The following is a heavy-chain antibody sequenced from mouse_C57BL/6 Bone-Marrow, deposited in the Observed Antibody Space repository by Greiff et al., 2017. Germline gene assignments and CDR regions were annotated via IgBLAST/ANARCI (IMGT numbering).Heavy chain of an antibody. Sequence: QVQLQQSGAELVRPGASVTLSCKASGYTFTDYEMHWVKQTPVHGLEWIGAIDPETGGTAYNQKFKGKAILTADKSSSTAYMELRSLTSEDSAVYYCARWLPFYAMDYWGRGTAGTVSS. D-gene: IGHD2-2*01. V-gene: IGHV1-15*01. CDR3: ARWLPFYAMDY. CDR2: IDPETGGT. J-gene: IGHJ4*01. CDR1: GYTFTDYE.